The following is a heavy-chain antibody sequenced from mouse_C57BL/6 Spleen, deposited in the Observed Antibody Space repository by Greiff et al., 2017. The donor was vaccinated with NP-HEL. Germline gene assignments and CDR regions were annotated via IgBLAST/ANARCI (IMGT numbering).Heavy chain of an antibody. CDR1: GYTFTDYN. V-gene: IGHV1-22*01. J-gene: IGHJ2*01. D-gene: IGHD1-1*01. CDR3: ERGIYYYCSSYDYFDY. Sequence: EVQLQQSGPELVKPGASVKMSCKASGYTFTDYNMHWVKQSHGKSLEWIGYINPNNGGTSYNQKFKGKATLTVNKSSSTAYMELRSLTSEDSAVYYCERGIYYYCSSYDYFDYWGQGTTLTVSS. CDR2: INPNNGGT.